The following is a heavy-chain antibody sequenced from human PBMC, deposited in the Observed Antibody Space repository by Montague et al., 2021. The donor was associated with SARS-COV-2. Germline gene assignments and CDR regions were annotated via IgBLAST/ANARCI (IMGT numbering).Heavy chain of an antibody. D-gene: IGHD2-15*01. Sequence: SETLSLTCNVSGGSITGYYWSWIRQPPGKGLEWIGYIHFTGSTNYNPSLKSRLTMSADTPKNQVSLRLTSVTAADAAVYFCARSKIVRCVTDLWGQGTLVTVSS. CDR3: ARSKIVRCVTDL. CDR2: IHFTGST. CDR1: GGSITGYY. J-gene: IGHJ5*02. V-gene: IGHV4-59*12.